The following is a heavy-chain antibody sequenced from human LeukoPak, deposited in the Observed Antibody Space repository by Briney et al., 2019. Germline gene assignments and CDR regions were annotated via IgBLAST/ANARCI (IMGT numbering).Heavy chain of an antibody. J-gene: IGHJ4*02. D-gene: IGHD1-14*01. V-gene: IGHV3-11*01. CDR1: GFTFSHYY. CDR3: SRAHRRPHVDY. CDR2: ITSSASTI. Sequence: GGTLRLSCAASGFTFSHYYMSWIRQAPAKGLELVSYITSSASTISYADSVKGRFTISRDNAKNSLYLQMNSLRAEDTAVYYCSRAHRRPHVDYWGQGTLVTVSS.